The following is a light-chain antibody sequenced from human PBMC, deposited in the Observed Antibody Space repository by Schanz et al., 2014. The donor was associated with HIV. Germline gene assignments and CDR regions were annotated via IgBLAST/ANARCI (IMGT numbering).Light chain of an antibody. V-gene: IGLV2-14*01. CDR3: GSHTSSSTRV. CDR1: SSDVGGYNY. J-gene: IGLJ3*02. Sequence: QSALTQPASVSGSPGQSITISCTGTSSDVGGYNYLSWYQQHPGKAPKLLIYDVSNRPSGISNRFSGSKSGNTAFLTISGLQAEDEADYYCGSHTSSSTRVFGGGTKLTVL. CDR2: DVS.